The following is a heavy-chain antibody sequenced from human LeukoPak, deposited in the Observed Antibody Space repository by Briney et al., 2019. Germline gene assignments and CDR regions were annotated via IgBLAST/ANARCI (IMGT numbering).Heavy chain of an antibody. CDR1: GGSISSGGYY. V-gene: IGHV4-31*03. J-gene: IGHJ4*02. CDR3: ARAYLPFNYFDY. CDR2: IYYSGST. Sequence: SETLSLTCTVSGGSISSGGYYWSWIRQHPGKGLEWIGYIYYSGSTYYNPSLKSRVTVSVDTSKNQFSLKPSSVTAADTAVYSCARAYLPFNYFDYWGQGTLVTVSS.